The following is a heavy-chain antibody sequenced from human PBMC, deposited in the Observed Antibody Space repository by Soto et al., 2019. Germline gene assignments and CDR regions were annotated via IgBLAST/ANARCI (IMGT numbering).Heavy chain of an antibody. CDR1: GGTFSSYA. D-gene: IGHD3-22*01. CDR2: IIPIFGTA. J-gene: IGHJ3*02. V-gene: IGHV1-69*01. Sequence: QVQLVQSGAEVKKPGSSVKVSCKASGGTFSSYAISWVRQAPGQGLEWMGGIIPIFGTANYAQKFQGRVTITADESTSTDYMELSSLRSEDTAVYYCARDRNYYDGPWNAFDIWGQGTMVTVSS. CDR3: ARDRNYYDGPWNAFDI.